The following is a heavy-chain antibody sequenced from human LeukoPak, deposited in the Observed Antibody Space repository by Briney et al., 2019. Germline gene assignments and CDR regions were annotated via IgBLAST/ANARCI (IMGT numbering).Heavy chain of an antibody. Sequence: GRSLRLSCAASGFTFSSYGMHWVRQAPGKGLEWVAVISYDGSNKYYADSVKGRFTIFRDNSKNTLYLQMNSLRAEDTAVYYCAKDHNPESIVVVPAALAVYYYYGMDVWGQGTTVTVSS. D-gene: IGHD2-2*01. V-gene: IGHV3-30*18. J-gene: IGHJ6*02. CDR3: AKDHNPESIVVVPAALAVYYYYGMDV. CDR2: ISYDGSNK. CDR1: GFTFSSYG.